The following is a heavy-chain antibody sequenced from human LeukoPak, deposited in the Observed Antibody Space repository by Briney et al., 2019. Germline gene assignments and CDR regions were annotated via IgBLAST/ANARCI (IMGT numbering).Heavy chain of an antibody. Sequence: SETLSLTCTVSGGSISSYYWSWIRQPPGKGLEWIGYIYYSGGTNYNPSLKSRVTISVDTSKNQFSLKVSSVTAADTAVYYCVRARAVFGVVTPDYWGQGTLVTVSS. CDR1: GGSISSYY. D-gene: IGHD3-3*01. CDR3: VRARAVFGVVTPDY. V-gene: IGHV4-59*01. J-gene: IGHJ4*02. CDR2: IYYSGGT.